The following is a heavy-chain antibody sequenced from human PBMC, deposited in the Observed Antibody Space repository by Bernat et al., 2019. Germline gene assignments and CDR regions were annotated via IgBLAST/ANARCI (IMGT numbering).Heavy chain of an antibody. V-gene: IGHV4-59*01. Sequence: QVQLQESGPGLVKPSETLSLTCTVSGGSISSYYWSWIRQPPGKGLEWIGYIYYSGSTNYNPSLKSRVTISVDTSKNQFSLKLSSVTAADTAVYYCVRSRLRLASFDYWGQGTLVTVSS. J-gene: IGHJ4*02. CDR2: IYYSGST. CDR3: VRSRLRLASFDY. CDR1: GGSISSYY. D-gene: IGHD5-12*01.